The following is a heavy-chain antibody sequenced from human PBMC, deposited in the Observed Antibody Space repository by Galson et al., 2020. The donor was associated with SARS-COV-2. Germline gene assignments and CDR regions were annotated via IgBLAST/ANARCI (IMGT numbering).Heavy chain of an antibody. J-gene: IGHJ4*02. D-gene: IGHD3-10*01. CDR2: ISDSDGRT. V-gene: IGHV3-23*01. CDR1: GSIFNTYG. CDR3: ATFREYYGSGSPLFDY. Sequence: GGSLRLSCTASGSIFNTYGMSWVRQAPGKGLEWVSTISDSDGRTYYADSVKGRFTFSGDNSKNTLFLQMNSLRVEDTAIYYCATFREYYGSGSPLFDYWGQGTLVTVSS.